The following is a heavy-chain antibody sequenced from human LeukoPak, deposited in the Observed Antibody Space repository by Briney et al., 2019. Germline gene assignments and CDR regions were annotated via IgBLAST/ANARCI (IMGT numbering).Heavy chain of an antibody. V-gene: IGHV3-23*01. CDR2: ISGSGGST. Sequence: GGSLRLSCAASGFTFSSYAMSWVRQAPGKGLEWVSAISGSGGSTYYADSVKGRFTISRDNSKSTLYLQMNSLRAEDTAVYYCAPSSSWYTSMAEYFQHWGQGTLVTVSS. D-gene: IGHD6-13*01. CDR1: GFTFSSYA. J-gene: IGHJ1*01. CDR3: APSSSWYTSMAEYFQH.